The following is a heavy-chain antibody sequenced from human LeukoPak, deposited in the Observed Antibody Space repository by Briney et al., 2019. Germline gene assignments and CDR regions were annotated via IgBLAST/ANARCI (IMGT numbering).Heavy chain of an antibody. Sequence: TGGSLRLSCVGSAFTFSEYSMSWIRQAPGGELEWISSITESGGTEYYADSVKGRFIISRDNAKSALYLQMNSLRAEETAVYYCARPPEGYSYGFYFGHWGQGARSSSPQ. CDR1: AFTFSEYS. CDR3: ARPPEGYSYGFYFGH. D-gene: IGHD5-18*01. V-gene: IGHV3-11*01. CDR2: ITESGGTE. J-gene: IGHJ4*02.